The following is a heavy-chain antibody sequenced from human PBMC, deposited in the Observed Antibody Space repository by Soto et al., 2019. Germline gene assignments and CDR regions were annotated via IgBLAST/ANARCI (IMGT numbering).Heavy chain of an antibody. CDR3: AKVPFGSILRYFDV. J-gene: IGHJ2*01. V-gene: IGHV3-23*01. Sequence: GRSLRLSCHVSRLCFRNFAMSWVLHAPGKGLEWVSGSRSSGYDGNKYYADSVRGRVTISRDDYENTLYLQMNDLRVEDSAIYFCAKVPFGSILRYFDVWGRGTLVTVSS. D-gene: IGHD3-16*02. CDR1: RLCFRNFA. CDR2: SRSSGYDGNK.